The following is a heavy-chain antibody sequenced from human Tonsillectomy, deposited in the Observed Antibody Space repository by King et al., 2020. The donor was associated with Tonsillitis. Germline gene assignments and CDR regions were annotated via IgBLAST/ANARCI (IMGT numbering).Heavy chain of an antibody. CDR3: ARSITGSTRGIDY. D-gene: IGHD1-20*01. V-gene: IGHV3-33*01. CDR1: AFTFSSYG. Sequence: VQLVESGGGVVQPGRSLRLSCTSSAFTFSSYGMHWVRQAPGKGLEWVAVIWSDGENKYYADSVKGRLTISRDNSKNTLFLQMNSLRAEDTAVYYCARSITGSTRGIDYWGQGPLVTVSS. CDR2: IWSDGENK. J-gene: IGHJ4*02.